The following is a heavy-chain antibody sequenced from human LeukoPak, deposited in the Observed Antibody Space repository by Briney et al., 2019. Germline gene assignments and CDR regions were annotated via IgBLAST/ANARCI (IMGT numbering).Heavy chain of an antibody. D-gene: IGHD5-12*01. Sequence: GGSLRLSCSASGFAFSSYSMGWVRQAPVRGLEWVASITDSADITNYADSLRGRFTISRDNSQNTLYLQMNSLRDEDTALYYCGKYLQPSGYPYALDTWGQGTMVTVSS. V-gene: IGHV3-23*01. CDR1: GFAFSSYS. J-gene: IGHJ3*02. CDR3: GKYLQPSGYPYALDT. CDR2: ITDSADIT.